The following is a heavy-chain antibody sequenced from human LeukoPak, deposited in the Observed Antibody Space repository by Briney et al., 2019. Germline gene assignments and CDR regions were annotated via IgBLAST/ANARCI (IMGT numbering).Heavy chain of an antibody. CDR1: GGSISSGGYY. Sequence: SETLSLTCTVSGGSISSGGYYWSWIRQPPGKGLEWIGYIYHSGSTYYNPSLKSRVTISVDTSKNQFSLKLSSVTAADTAVYYCAREPIGPGAFDIWGQGTMVTVSS. CDR3: AREPIGPGAFDI. CDR2: IYHSGST. J-gene: IGHJ3*02. V-gene: IGHV4-30-2*01. D-gene: IGHD7-27*01.